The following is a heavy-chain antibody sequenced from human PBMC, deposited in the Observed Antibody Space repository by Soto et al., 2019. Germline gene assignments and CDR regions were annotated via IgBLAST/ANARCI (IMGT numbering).Heavy chain of an antibody. J-gene: IGHJ6*02. CDR2: VSGSGGNT. D-gene: IGHD5-12*01. V-gene: IGHV3-23*01. CDR1: GFTFSRHA. Sequence: GGSLRLSCAASGFTFSRHAMNWVRQAPGKGLEWVSVVSGSGGNTYQADSVKGRFTISRDNSNNTLYLQMNSLRAEDTAVYYCAKDRDGYNDGLDVWGQGTTVTVSS. CDR3: AKDRDGYNDGLDV.